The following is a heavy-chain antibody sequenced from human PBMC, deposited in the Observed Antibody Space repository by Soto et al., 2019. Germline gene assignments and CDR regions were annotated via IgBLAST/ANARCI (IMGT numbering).Heavy chain of an antibody. CDR2: IYYTGST. CDR3: AKYRRTEAEGFTLDY. J-gene: IGHJ4*02. V-gene: IGHV4-59*01. D-gene: IGHD6-13*01. CDR1: GDSINNYY. Sequence: PSETLSLTCTVSGDSINNYYWSWIRRPPGKRLEWIGYIYYTGSTTYNPSLESRVTMSVDTSKNQFSLKLSSVNAADTAVYYCAKYRRTEAEGFTLDYWGRGTLVTVSS.